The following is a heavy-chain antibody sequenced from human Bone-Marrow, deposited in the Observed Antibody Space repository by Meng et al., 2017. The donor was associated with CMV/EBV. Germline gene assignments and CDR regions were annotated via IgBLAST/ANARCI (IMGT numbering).Heavy chain of an antibody. CDR3: ASITIFGVAKFDY. V-gene: IGHV4-31*03. CDR2: IYYSGST. Sequence: SETLSLTCTVSGVSISSGGYYWSWIRQHPGKGLEWIGYIYYSGSTYYNPSLKSRVTISVDTSKNKFYLQLSSVTAADTAVYYCASITIFGVAKFDYWGQGTLVTVSS. CDR1: GVSISSGGYY. D-gene: IGHD3-3*01. J-gene: IGHJ4*02.